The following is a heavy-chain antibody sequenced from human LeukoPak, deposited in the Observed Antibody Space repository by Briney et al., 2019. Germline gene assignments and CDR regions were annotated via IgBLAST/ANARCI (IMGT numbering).Heavy chain of an antibody. J-gene: IGHJ4*02. CDR3: ARLSTVTTSFDY. CDR1: GGSISSYY. Sequence: SETLSLTCTVSGGSISSYYWSWIRQPAVKGLEWIGRIYTSGTTHYNPSLKSRVTMSVDTSKNQFSLKLNSVTAADTAVYYCARLSTVTTSFDYWGQGTLVTVSS. V-gene: IGHV4-4*07. CDR2: IYTSGTT. D-gene: IGHD4-17*01.